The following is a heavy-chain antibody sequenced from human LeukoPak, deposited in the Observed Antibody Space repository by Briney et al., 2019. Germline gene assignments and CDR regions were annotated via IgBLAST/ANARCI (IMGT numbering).Heavy chain of an antibody. Sequence: ASAKVSCKASGYTFTGYYMHWVRQAPGQGLEWMGRINPNSGGTNYAQKFQGRVTMTRDTSISTAYMELSRLRSDDTAVYYCARSPRYCSSTSCLDYWGQGTLVTVSS. D-gene: IGHD2-2*01. J-gene: IGHJ4*02. CDR1: GYTFTGYY. V-gene: IGHV1-2*06. CDR2: INPNSGGT. CDR3: ARSPRYCSSTSCLDY.